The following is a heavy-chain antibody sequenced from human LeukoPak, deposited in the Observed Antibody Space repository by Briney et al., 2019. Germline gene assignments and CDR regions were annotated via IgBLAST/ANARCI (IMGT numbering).Heavy chain of an antibody. J-gene: IGHJ2*01. D-gene: IGHD6-6*01. V-gene: IGHV3-30-3*01. CDR3: AREGTSPARRWYFDL. CDR1: GFTFSSYA. CDR2: ISYDGSNK. Sequence: PGGSLRLSCAASGFTFSSYAMHWVRQAPGKGLEWVAVISYDGSNKYYADSVKGRFTISRDNSKNTLYLQMNSLRAEDTAVYYCAREGTSPARRWYFDLWGRGTLVTVSS.